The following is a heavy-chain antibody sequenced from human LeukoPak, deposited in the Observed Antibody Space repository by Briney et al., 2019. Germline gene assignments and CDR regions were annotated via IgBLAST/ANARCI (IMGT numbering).Heavy chain of an antibody. CDR3: ARDWGMATVPDS. CDR1: GFTFSDYS. D-gene: IGHD3-16*01. J-gene: IGHJ4*02. V-gene: IGHV3-48*04. Sequence: GGSLRLSCAASGFTFSDYSMNWVRQAPGKGLEWVSYISSSSSTVYYADSVKGRFTISRENAKNTLYLQMNSLRAEDTALYYCARDWGMATVPDSWGQGTLVTVSS. CDR2: ISSSSSTV.